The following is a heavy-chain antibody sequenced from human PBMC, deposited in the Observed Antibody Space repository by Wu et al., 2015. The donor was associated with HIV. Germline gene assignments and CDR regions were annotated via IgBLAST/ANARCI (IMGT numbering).Heavy chain of an antibody. Sequence: QVQVVQSGAEVKKPGASVKVSCKASGYTFTGYYIHWVRQAPGQGLEWMGWINPNSGGTYYAQKFQVRVTMTRDTSISTAYMELSRLRSDDTAVYYCARAPITIFGVVSTQDNWFDPWGQGTLVTVSS. J-gene: IGHJ5*02. CDR1: GYTFTGYY. CDR2: INPNSGGT. CDR3: ARAPITIFGVVSTQDNWFDP. D-gene: IGHD3-3*01. V-gene: IGHV1-2*02.